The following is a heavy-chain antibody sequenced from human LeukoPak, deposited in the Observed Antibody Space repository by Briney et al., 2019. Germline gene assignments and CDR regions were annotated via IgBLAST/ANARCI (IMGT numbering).Heavy chain of an antibody. CDR3: ARARVVGATRGYYYYYYMDV. Sequence: SETLSLTCAVYGGCFSGYYWSWIRQPPGKGLEWIGEINHSGSTNYNPSLKSRVTISVDTSKNQFSLKLSSVTAADTAVYYCARARVVGATRGYYYYYYMDVWGKGTAVTVSS. V-gene: IGHV4-34*01. CDR1: GGCFSGYY. CDR2: INHSGST. J-gene: IGHJ6*03. D-gene: IGHD1-26*01.